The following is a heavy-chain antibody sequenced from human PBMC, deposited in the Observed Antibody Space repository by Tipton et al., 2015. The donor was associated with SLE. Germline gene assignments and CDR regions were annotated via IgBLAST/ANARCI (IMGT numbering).Heavy chain of an antibody. Sequence: SLRLSCAASGFTFSDYYMSWIRQVPGKGLEWVAYISSSGPTTYYADSVKGRFTVSRDNAKNSMWLQMSSLRVEDTAVYYCARAVVGTHGLDPWGQGTLVTVSS. D-gene: IGHD1-1*01. CDR3: ARAVVGTHGLDP. CDR1: GFTFSDYY. J-gene: IGHJ5*02. V-gene: IGHV3-11*01. CDR2: ISSSGPTT.